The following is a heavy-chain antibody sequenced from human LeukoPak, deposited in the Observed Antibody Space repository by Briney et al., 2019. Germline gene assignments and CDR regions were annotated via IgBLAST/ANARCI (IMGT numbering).Heavy chain of an antibody. V-gene: IGHV3-30*18. CDR1: GVTFSSYS. J-gene: IGHJ4*02. Sequence: PGGSLRLSCAASGVTFSSYSIQWVRQTPGKGLGWVGIMSNSGENTFYGEAVKGRFTISRDNSQNTLYLQRNSLRPEDTAVYYCAKGGASVTRYVDYWGQGTLVTVSS. D-gene: IGHD4-17*01. CDR3: AKGGASVTRYVDY. CDR2: MSNSGENT.